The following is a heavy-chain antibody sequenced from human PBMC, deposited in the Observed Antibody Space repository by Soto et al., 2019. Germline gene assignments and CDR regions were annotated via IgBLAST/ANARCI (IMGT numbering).Heavy chain of an antibody. CDR2: ISDSGST. Sequence: SETLSLTCTVSGGSISDGYYWSWIRQHPGKGLEWIGSISDSGSTSYNPSLKSRLTISVDTSKNQFSLNLRSVTAADTAVYYCARSPRGSSNNKYYFDYWGQGTLVTVSS. CDR3: ARSPRGSSNNKYYFDY. V-gene: IGHV4-31*03. CDR1: GGSISDGYY. J-gene: IGHJ4*02. D-gene: IGHD6-6*01.